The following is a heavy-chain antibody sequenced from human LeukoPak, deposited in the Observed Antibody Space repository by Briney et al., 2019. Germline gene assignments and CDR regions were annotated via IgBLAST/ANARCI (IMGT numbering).Heavy chain of an antibody. CDR1: GFTFSSYS. Sequence: GGSLRLSCAASGFTFSSYSLNWVRQAPGKGLEWVSYISSSGSTIYYADSVKGRFTISRDNAKNSLYLQMNSLRAEDTAVYYCAWLRAGHRNDYWGQGTLVTVSS. D-gene: IGHD3-10*01. CDR3: AWLRAGHRNDY. V-gene: IGHV3-48*04. J-gene: IGHJ4*02. CDR2: ISSSGSTI.